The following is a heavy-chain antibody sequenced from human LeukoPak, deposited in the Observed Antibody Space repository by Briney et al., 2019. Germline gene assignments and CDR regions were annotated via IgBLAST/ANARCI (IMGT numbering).Heavy chain of an antibody. D-gene: IGHD5-18*01. CDR2: IKQDGSEK. V-gene: IGHV3-7*01. CDR3: ASLQLWLRSYFDY. Sequence: PGGSLRLSCAASGFTFSSYWMSWVRQAPGKGLEWVANIKQDGSEKYYVDSVKGRFTISRDNAKNSLYLQMNSLRAEDTAVYYCASLQLWLRSYFDYWGQGTLVTVSS. J-gene: IGHJ4*02. CDR1: GFTFSSYW.